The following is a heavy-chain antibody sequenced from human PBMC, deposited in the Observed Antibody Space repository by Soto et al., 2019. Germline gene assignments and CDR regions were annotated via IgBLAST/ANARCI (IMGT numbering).Heavy chain of an antibody. V-gene: IGHV3-23*01. D-gene: IGHD5-18*01. CDR3: AKSYLGAMAPFDY. Sequence: EVQLMESGGALVQPGGSLRLSCVASGFSFSSHSVTWVRQAPGKGPEWVSTISGSGGHIYYVDSVKGRFTISRDNSKNTLYLQMNSLGAEDTALYYCAKSYLGAMAPFDYWGQGTLVTVSS. J-gene: IGHJ4*02. CDR2: ISGSGGHI. CDR1: GFSFSSHS.